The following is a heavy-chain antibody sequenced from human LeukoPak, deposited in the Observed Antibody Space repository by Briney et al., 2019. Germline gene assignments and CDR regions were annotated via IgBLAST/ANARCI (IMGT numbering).Heavy chain of an antibody. CDR3: ASHHPAVAVIVWFDP. CDR2: IYYSGST. CDR1: GGSISSYY. J-gene: IGHJ5*02. Sequence: SETLSLTCTVSGGSISSYYWSWIRQPPGKGLEWIGYIYYSGSTNYNPSLKSRVTISVDTFNTQFSLKLSSLTSVVSAVYYCASHHPAVAVIVWFDPWGQGTLVTVSS. D-gene: IGHD6-19*01. V-gene: IGHV4-59*08.